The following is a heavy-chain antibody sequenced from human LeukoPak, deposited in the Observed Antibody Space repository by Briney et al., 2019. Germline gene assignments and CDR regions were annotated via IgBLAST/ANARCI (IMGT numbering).Heavy chain of an antibody. CDR1: GGSTSSYF. CDR3: ARLRDTYGLDY. V-gene: IGHV4-59*08. CDR2: VYYRGRS. D-gene: IGHD5-18*01. J-gene: IGHJ4*02. Sequence: SETLSLTCSVSGGSTSSYFWSWIRQPPGKGLEWIGYVYYRGRSSNNPSLESRVSISIDTSKNQFSLKLNSVTAADTAVYYCARLRDTYGLDYWGPGTLVTVSS.